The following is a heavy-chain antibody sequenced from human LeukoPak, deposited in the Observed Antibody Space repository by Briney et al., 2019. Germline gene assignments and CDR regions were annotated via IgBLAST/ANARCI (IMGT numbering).Heavy chain of an antibody. Sequence: SETLSLTCTVSGGSISSYYWSWIRQPPGKGLEWIGYIYYSGSTNYNLSLKSRVTISVDTSKNQFSLKLSSVTAADTAVYYCARMAYYYDSSGYDYWGQGTLVTVSS. CDR1: GGSISSYY. CDR2: IYYSGST. V-gene: IGHV4-59*01. CDR3: ARMAYYYDSSGYDY. J-gene: IGHJ4*02. D-gene: IGHD3-22*01.